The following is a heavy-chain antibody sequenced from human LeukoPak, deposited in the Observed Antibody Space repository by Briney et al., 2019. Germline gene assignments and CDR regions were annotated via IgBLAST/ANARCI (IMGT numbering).Heavy chain of an antibody. J-gene: IGHJ4*02. CDR2: ISGSSSNT. Sequence: PGGSLRLSCAASGFTFSSYEMNWARQAPGKGLESVSYISGSSSNTNYADSVKGRFTISRDNAKNSLYLQMNSLRPEDTAVYYCTRHPAEGDYWGQGTLVTVSS. CDR3: TRHPAEGDY. CDR1: GFTFSSYE. D-gene: IGHD2-15*01. V-gene: IGHV3-48*03.